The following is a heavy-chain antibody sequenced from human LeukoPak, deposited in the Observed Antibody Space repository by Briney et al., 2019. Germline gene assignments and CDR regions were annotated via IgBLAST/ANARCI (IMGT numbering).Heavy chain of an antibody. CDR3: ASLYNDYGDY. D-gene: IGHD5-24*01. J-gene: IGHJ4*02. Sequence: GGSLRLSCAASGFTFRNYGMSWVRQAPGKGLEWASGTIGTGDSKFYADPVKGRFTISRDNSRNTLYLHMNSLRVDDTAVYYCASLYNDYGDYWGQGALVTVSS. CDR2: TIGTGDSK. V-gene: IGHV3-23*01. CDR1: GFTFRNYG.